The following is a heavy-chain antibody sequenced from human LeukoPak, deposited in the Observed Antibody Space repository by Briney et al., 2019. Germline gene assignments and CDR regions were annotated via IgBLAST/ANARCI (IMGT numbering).Heavy chain of an antibody. CDR2: ISYEGSNK. V-gene: IGHV3-30*18. Sequence: GGSLRLACSASGFTFSSYGVHWARQAPGKGLELVEVISYEGSNKNYAASVKGRFTISRDNSKNKLYLQMNSLRAEDTAVYYCAKGDSSSWYGRYYYYGMDVWGKGTTVTVSS. CDR3: AKGDSSSWYGRYYYYGMDV. D-gene: IGHD6-13*01. CDR1: GFTFSSYG. J-gene: IGHJ6*04.